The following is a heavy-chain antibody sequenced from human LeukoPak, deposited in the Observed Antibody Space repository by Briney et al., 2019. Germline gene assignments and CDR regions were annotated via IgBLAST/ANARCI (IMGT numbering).Heavy chain of an antibody. Sequence: ASVKVSCKASGYTFTGYYMHWVRQAPGQGLEWMGWINPNSGGTNYAQKFQGRVTMTRDTSISTAYMELSRLRSDDTAVYYCARELRSLNIAVAGTFPNYWGQGTLVTVSS. V-gene: IGHV1-2*02. CDR3: ARELRSLNIAVAGTFPNY. D-gene: IGHD6-19*01. CDR2: INPNSGGT. CDR1: GYTFTGYY. J-gene: IGHJ4*02.